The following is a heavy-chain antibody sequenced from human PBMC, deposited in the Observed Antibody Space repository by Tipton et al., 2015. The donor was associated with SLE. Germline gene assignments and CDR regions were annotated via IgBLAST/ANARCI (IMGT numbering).Heavy chain of an antibody. CDR3: ASSTIFGVVTSFYFDY. CDR2: IRYDGSNK. V-gene: IGHV3-30*02. CDR1: GFTFSSYG. D-gene: IGHD3-3*01. Sequence: SLRLSCAASGFTFSSYGMHWVRQAPGKGLEWVAFIRYDGSNKYYADSVKGRFTISRDNSKNTLYLQMNSLRAEDTAVYYCASSTIFGVVTSFYFDYWGQGTLVTVSS. J-gene: IGHJ4*02.